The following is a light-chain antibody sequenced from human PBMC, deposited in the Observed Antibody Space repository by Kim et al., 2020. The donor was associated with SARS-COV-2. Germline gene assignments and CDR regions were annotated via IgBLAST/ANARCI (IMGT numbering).Light chain of an antibody. CDR2: SDN. V-gene: IGLV1-44*01. CDR1: SSNFGSDT. Sequence: ELTQPPSASGTPGQWVTISCSGSSSNFGSDTVNWYQQLPGTAPKLLIYSDNQRPSGVPDRFSGSKSGTSASLAISGLQSEDEADYYCAAWDDSLNSWVFGGGTKLTVL. CDR3: AAWDDSLNSWV. J-gene: IGLJ3*02.